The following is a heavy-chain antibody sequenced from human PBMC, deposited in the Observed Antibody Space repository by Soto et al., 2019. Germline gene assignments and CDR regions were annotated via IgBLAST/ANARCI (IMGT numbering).Heavy chain of an antibody. D-gene: IGHD1-26*01. CDR2: ISSSSSTI. J-gene: IGHJ2*01. Sequence: EVQLVESGGGLVQPGGSLRLSCAASGFTFSSYSMNWVRQAPGKGLEWVSYISSSSSTIYYADSVKGRFTISRDNAKNSLYLQMNSLRDEDTAVYYCARDTTRGSYFTWYFDLWGRGTLVTVSS. V-gene: IGHV3-48*02. CDR1: GFTFSSYS. CDR3: ARDTTRGSYFTWYFDL.